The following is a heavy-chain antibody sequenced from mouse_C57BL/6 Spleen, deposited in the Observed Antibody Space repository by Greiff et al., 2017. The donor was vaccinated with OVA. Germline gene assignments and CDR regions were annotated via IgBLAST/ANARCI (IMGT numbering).Heavy chain of an antibody. CDR1: GYAFSSSW. Sequence: QVQLKQSGPELVKPGASVKISCKASGYAFSSSWMNWVKQRPGKGLEWIGRIYPGDGDTNYNGKFKGKATLTADKSSSTAYMQLSSLTSEDSAVYFCARSAYLYSNYGFAYWGQGTLVTVSA. V-gene: IGHV1-82*01. J-gene: IGHJ3*01. D-gene: IGHD2-5*01. CDR2: IYPGDGDT. CDR3: ARSAYLYSNYGFAY.